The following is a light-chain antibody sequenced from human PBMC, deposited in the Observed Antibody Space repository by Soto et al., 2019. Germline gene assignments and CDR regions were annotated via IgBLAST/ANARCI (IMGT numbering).Light chain of an antibody. CDR2: DAS. Sequence: EIVLTQSPATLSLSPGERATLSCRASQSVSSYLAWYQQKPGQAPRLLIYDASNRATGIPARFSGSGSGTDFALSISSLEPEDFAVYYCQQLSNWPPGPLTFGGGTKVEIK. J-gene: IGKJ4*01. CDR1: QSVSSY. CDR3: QQLSNWPPGPLT. V-gene: IGKV3-11*01.